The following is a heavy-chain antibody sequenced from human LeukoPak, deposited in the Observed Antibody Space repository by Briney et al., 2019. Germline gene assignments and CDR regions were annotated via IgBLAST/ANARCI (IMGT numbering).Heavy chain of an antibody. V-gene: IGHV4-4*09. CDR2: IYTSGST. J-gene: IGHJ4*02. CDR1: GGSISSYY. CDR3: ARGSPSYYDILTGYYFDY. Sequence: SETLSLTCTVSGGSISSYYWSWIRQPPGKGLEWIGYIYTSGSTNYNPSLKSRVTISVDTSKNQFSLKLSSVTAADTAVYYCARGSPSYYDILTGYYFDYWGQGTLVTVSS. D-gene: IGHD3-9*01.